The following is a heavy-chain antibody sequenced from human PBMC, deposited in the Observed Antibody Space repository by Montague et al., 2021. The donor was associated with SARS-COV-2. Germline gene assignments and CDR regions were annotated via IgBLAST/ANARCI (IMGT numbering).Heavy chain of an antibody. J-gene: IGHJ3*02. V-gene: IGHV4-4*02. CDR1: GGSISSSNW. CDR2: IYHSGST. CDR3: ARKENSSGWFKPDAFDI. Sequence: SETLSLTCAVSGGSISSSNWWSWVRQPPGKGLEWIGEIYHSGSTYYNPSLKSRVTISVDTSKNQLSLKPSSVTAADTAVYYCARKENSSGWFKPDAFDIWGQGTMVTVSS. D-gene: IGHD6-19*01.